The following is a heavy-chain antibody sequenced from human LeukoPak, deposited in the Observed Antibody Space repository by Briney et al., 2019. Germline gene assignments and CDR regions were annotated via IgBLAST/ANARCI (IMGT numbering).Heavy chain of an antibody. J-gene: IGHJ4*02. CDR2: INHSGST. CDR3: ARAKGYGDRYYFGY. Sequence: SETLSLTCAVYGGSFSGYYWSWIRQPPGKGLEWIGEINHSGSTNYNPSLKSRVTISVDTSKNQFSLKLSSVTAADTAVCYCARAKGYGDRYYFGYWGQGTLVTVSP. CDR1: GGSFSGYY. D-gene: IGHD4-17*01. V-gene: IGHV4-34*01.